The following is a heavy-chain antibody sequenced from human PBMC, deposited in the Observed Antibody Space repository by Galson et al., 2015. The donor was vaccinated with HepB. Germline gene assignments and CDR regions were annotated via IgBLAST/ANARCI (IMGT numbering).Heavy chain of an antibody. CDR3: AREGAAGIGGLVDAFDI. Sequence: SLRLSCAASGFTFSSYAMHWVRQAPGEGLEWVAVISYDGSNKYYADSVKGRFTISRDNSKNTLYLQMNSLRAEDTAVYYCAREGAAGIGGLVDAFDIWGQGTMVTVSS. CDR1: GFTFSSYA. J-gene: IGHJ3*02. D-gene: IGHD6-13*01. V-gene: IGHV3-30-3*01. CDR2: ISYDGSNK.